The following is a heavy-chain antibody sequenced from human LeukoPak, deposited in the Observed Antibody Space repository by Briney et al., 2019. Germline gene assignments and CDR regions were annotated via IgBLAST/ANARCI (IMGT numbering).Heavy chain of an antibody. Sequence: SETLSLTCTVSGGSFSSGDYYWSWIRQHPGKGLEWIGYSYYSGNTHYNSSLKSRVTITVNTSKNQYSLKLSSVTAADTAVYYCARYCSGGRCYPGTNWFDPWGQGTLVTVSS. J-gene: IGHJ5*02. V-gene: IGHV4-31*03. CDR3: ARYCSGGRCYPGTNWFDP. D-gene: IGHD2-15*01. CDR2: SYYSGNT. CDR1: GGSFSSGDYY.